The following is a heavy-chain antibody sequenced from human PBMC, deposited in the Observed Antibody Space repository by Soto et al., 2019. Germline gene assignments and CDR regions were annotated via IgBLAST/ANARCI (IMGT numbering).Heavy chain of an antibody. CDR3: SKRSPHDY. CDR2: ISYDGSNE. Sequence: QVQLVESGGGVVQPGRSLRLSCAASGFSFSSYGMHWVRQAPGKGLEWVAVISYDGSNEYYADSVKGRFTISRDNSKNTVYMQMNSLRADDTAFYYCSKRSPHDYWGQGTLVTVSS. J-gene: IGHJ4*02. CDR1: GFSFSSYG. D-gene: IGHD6-13*01. V-gene: IGHV3-30*18.